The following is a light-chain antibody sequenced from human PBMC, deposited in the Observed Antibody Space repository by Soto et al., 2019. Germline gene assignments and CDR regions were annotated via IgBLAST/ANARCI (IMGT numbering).Light chain of an antibody. Sequence: QSALTQPRSVSGSPGQSVTISCTGTSSDVGGYNYVSWYQQHPGKAPKLMIYDVSKRPSGVPDRFSGSKSGNTASLTISGLQAGDEADYYCCSYVGATTYVFGNGTKVTVL. J-gene: IGLJ1*01. CDR2: DVS. CDR3: CSYVGATTYV. CDR1: SSDVGGYNY. V-gene: IGLV2-11*01.